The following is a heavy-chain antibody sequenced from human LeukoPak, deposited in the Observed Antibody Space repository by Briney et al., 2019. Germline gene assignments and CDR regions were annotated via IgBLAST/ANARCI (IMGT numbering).Heavy chain of an antibody. D-gene: IGHD1-1*01. Sequence: GGSLRLSCAASGFTFSSYWMSWVRQAPGKGLEWVANIKQDGSEKYYVDSVKGRFTISRDNAKNSLYLQMNSLRAEDTAVYYCARDHPGGTTIFNDYWGQGTLVTVSS. CDR3: ARDHPGGTTIFNDY. CDR2: IKQDGSEK. J-gene: IGHJ4*02. CDR1: GFTFSSYW. V-gene: IGHV3-7*01.